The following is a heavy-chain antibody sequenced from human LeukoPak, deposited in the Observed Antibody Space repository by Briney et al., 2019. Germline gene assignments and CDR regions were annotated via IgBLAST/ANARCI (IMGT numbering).Heavy chain of an antibody. Sequence: SETLSLTCTVSGGSISSYYWSWIRQPPGKGLEWIGYIYYSGSTNYNPSLKSRVTISGDTSKNHFSLNLSSVTAADTAMYYRARGRYYYDSSGYPYNWFDPWGQGTLVTVSS. V-gene: IGHV4-59*01. CDR3: ARGRYYYDSSGYPYNWFDP. CDR2: IYYSGST. CDR1: GGSISSYY. D-gene: IGHD3-22*01. J-gene: IGHJ5*02.